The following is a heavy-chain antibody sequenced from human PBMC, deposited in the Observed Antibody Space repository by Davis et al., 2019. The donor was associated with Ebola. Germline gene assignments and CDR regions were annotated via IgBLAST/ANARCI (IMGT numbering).Heavy chain of an antibody. CDR2: LTDTGGMT. Sequence: GESLKLSCSASGITFNPYALPWVRQDPGRGLEFVYGLTDTGGMTHYADSVKVRFTISRDDSRSTVYLQMSSLTVEDTALYYCVKDRRGSYAFAIWGQVTMVTVSS. J-gene: IGHJ3*02. CDR3: VKDRRGSYAFAI. CDR1: GITFNPYA. D-gene: IGHD1-26*01. V-gene: IGHV3-64D*06.